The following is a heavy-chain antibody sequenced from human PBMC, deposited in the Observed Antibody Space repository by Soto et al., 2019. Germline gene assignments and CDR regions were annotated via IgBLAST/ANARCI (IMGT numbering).Heavy chain of an antibody. V-gene: IGHV4-39*07. CDR1: GGSISSSSYY. J-gene: IGHJ6*02. D-gene: IGHD2-15*01. CDR3: ARDINIVVAPRYYYGMDV. CDR2: IYYSGST. Sequence: PSETLSLTCTVSGGSISSSSYYWGWIRQPPGKGLEWIGSIYYSGSTYYNPSLKSRVTISVDTSKNQFSLKLSSVTAADTAVYYCARDINIVVAPRYYYGMDVWGQGPTVTVSS.